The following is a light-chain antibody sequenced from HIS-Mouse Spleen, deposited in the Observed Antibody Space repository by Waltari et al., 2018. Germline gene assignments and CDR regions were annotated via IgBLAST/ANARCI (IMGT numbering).Light chain of an antibody. V-gene: IGKV3-11*01. CDR3: QQRSNWPLYT. J-gene: IGKJ2*01. Sequence: EIVLTQSPATLSLSPGERATLSCRASQSVSSYLAWYQQKPGQAPRLLIDDASNMATGIPARFSGSGSGTDFTLTISSLEPEDFAVYYCQQRSNWPLYTFGQGTKLEIK. CDR2: DAS. CDR1: QSVSSY.